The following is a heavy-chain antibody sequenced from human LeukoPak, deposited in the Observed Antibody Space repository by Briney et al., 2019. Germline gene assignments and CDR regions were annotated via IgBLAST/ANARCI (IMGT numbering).Heavy chain of an antibody. Sequence: SETLSLTCTVSGGSISSYYWSWIRQPPGKGLEWIGYIYYSGSTYYNPSLKSRVTISVDTSKNQFSLKLSSVTAADTAVYYCARLGPGYSDYWGQGTLVTVSS. J-gene: IGHJ4*02. CDR2: IYYSGST. V-gene: IGHV4-59*08. CDR3: ARLGPGYSDY. CDR1: GGSISSYY.